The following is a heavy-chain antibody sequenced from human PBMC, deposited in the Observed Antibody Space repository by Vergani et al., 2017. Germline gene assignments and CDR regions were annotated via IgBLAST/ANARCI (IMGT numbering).Heavy chain of an antibody. CDR1: GFTFGSFG. Sequence: QVHLVESVGGVVQPGRSLRLSCAASGFTFGSFGMHWVRQAPGKGLEWGAVIWYAGRNKQYADSVKGRFTVSRDNSQSTLYLQMNSLRAEDTAMYYCARDLRLMYNRFDPWGQGTLVTVSS. CDR2: IWYAGRNK. V-gene: IGHV3-33*01. J-gene: IGHJ5*02. D-gene: IGHD3-3*01. CDR3: ARDLRLMYNRFDP.